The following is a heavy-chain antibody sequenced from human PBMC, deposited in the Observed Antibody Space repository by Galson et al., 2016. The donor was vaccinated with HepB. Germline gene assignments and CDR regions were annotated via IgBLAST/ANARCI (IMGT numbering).Heavy chain of an antibody. V-gene: IGHV1-46*01. J-gene: IGHJ4*02. CDR2: INPNGGST. D-gene: IGHD6-19*01. CDR3: ARGHDIGWYGLNY. Sequence: SVKVSCKASGYTFTIYYIHWVRQAPGQGLEWMGVINPNGVGIINPNGGSTTYAQKFQGRVTMTSDTSTSTVYMELSSLRSDDTAVYFCARGHDIGWYGLNYWGQGTLVTVSS. CDR1: GYTFTIYY.